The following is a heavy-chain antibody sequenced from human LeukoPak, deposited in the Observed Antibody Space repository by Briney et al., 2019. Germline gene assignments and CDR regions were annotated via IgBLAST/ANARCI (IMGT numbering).Heavy chain of an antibody. J-gene: IGHJ4*02. D-gene: IGHD6-13*01. Sequence: GGSLRLSCAASGFTFSDYYMTWIRQAPGKGLGWVSYISSSGSTIYYADSVKGRFTISRDNAKNSLYLEMNSLRAEDTAVYYCAREPTDSSSWNFDYWGQGTLVTVSS. V-gene: IGHV3-11*01. CDR2: ISSSGSTI. CDR1: GFTFSDYY. CDR3: AREPTDSSSWNFDY.